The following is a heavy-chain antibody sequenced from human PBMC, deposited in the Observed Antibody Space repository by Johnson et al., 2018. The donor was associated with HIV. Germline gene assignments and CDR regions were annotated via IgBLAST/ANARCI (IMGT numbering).Heavy chain of an antibody. CDR1: GFTFSSYG. J-gene: IGHJ3*02. Sequence: QVQLVESGGGVVQPGRSLRLSCAASGFTFSSYGMHWVRQAPGKGLEWVAVIWYDGSNKYYADSVKGRFTISRDNSKNTLYLQMNSLRAEDTAVYYCAKGESSSSEPDAFDIWGQGTMVTVSS. D-gene: IGHD6-6*01. CDR3: AKGESSSSEPDAFDI. CDR2: IWYDGSNK. V-gene: IGHV3-33*06.